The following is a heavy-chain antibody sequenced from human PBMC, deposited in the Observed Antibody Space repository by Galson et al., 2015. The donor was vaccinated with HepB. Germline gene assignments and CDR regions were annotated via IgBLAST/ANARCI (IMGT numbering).Heavy chain of an antibody. CDR3: AREYSSGYYYPYYYYYGMDV. D-gene: IGHD3-22*01. CDR1: GLTFSSYS. V-gene: IGHV3-21*01. J-gene: IGHJ6*02. CDR2: ISSSSSYI. Sequence: SLRLSCAASGLTFSSYSMNWVRQAPGKGLEWVSSISSSSSYIYYADSVKGRFTISRDNAKNSLYLQMNSLRAEDTAVYYCAREYSSGYYYPYYYYYGMDVRGQGTTVTVSS.